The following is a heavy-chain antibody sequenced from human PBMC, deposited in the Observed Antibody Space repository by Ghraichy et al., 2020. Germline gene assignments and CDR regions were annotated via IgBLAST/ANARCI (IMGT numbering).Heavy chain of an antibody. CDR2: IYTGGST. Sequence: GGSLRLSCAASGFTVSNKYMSWVRQAPGKGLEWVSVIYTGGSTYYSDSVKGRFTISRDNSKNPLFLQMNSLRPEDTAVYYCARGSSVDLDFDYWGQGTLVTVSS. V-gene: IGHV3-66*01. CDR1: GFTVSNKY. CDR3: ARGSSVDLDFDY. J-gene: IGHJ4*02. D-gene: IGHD2-2*01.